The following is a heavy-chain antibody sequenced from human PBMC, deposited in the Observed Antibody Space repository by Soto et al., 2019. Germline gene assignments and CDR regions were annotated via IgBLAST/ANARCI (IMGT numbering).Heavy chain of an antibody. Sequence: PGGSLRLSCATSGLTFSNYAMSWVRQAPGGGLEWVSSMSGSSSTTYYADSVRGRFTISRDRSKNQVSLRLTSVTAADTAVYYCARHSLYGGPFDPWGQGTLVTVSS. CDR2: MSGSSSTT. CDR1: GLTFSNYA. V-gene: IGHV3-23*01. D-gene: IGHD3-10*01. J-gene: IGHJ5*02. CDR3: ARHSLYGGPFDP.